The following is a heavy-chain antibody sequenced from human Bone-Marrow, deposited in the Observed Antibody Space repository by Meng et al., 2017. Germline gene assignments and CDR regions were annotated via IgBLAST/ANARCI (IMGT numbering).Heavy chain of an antibody. CDR3: ARGPTTMAHDFDY. D-gene: IGHD4-11*01. J-gene: IGHJ4*02. V-gene: IGHV4-34*01. CDR2: INHSGST. Sequence: VELQQWGAGLLKPSETLPLTCAVYGGSFSGYYWSSIRQPPGKGLEWIGEINHSGSTNYNPSLKSRVTISVDTSKNNLSLRLSSVTAADSAVYYCARGPTTMAHDFDYWGQGTLVTVSS. CDR1: GGSFSGYY.